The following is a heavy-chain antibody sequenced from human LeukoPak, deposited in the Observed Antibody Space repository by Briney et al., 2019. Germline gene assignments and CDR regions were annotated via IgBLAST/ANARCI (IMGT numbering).Heavy chain of an antibody. J-gene: IGHJ4*02. CDR3: ARDREVGATIHDY. CDR1: GFTFSNYY. D-gene: IGHD1-26*01. V-gene: IGHV3-7*01. CDR2: IKQDGSDK. Sequence: GGSLRCSCAASGFTFSNYYMSWVRQAPGKGLEWVANIKQDGSDKSYVDSVKGRFTISRDNAENSLYLQMNSLRAEDTAVYFCARDREVGATIHDYWGQGTLVTVSS.